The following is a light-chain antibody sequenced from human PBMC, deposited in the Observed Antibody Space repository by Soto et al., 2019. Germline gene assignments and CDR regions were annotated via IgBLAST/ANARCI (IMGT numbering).Light chain of an antibody. CDR3: QQRSNWLRT. V-gene: IGKV3-11*01. J-gene: IGKJ1*01. CDR1: QSVSSY. CDR2: DAS. Sequence: EIVLTQSPATLSLSPGERATLSCRASQSVSSYFAWYQQKPGQAPRLLIYDASKRATGIPARFSGSGSGTDFPLTISSLEPEDFAVYYCQQRSNWLRTFGQGTKVEVK.